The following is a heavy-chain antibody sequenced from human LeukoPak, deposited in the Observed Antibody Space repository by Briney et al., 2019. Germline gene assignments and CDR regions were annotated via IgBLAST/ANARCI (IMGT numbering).Heavy chain of an antibody. Sequence: ASVKVSCTASGYTFTGYYMHWVRQAPGQGLEWMGWINPNSGGTNYAQKFQGRVTMTRDTSISTAYMELSRLRSDDTAVYYCARVLGHSGAYAIFDYWGQGTLVTVSS. D-gene: IGHD4-17*01. CDR2: INPNSGGT. CDR1: GYTFTGYY. CDR3: ARVLGHSGAYAIFDY. J-gene: IGHJ4*02. V-gene: IGHV1-2*02.